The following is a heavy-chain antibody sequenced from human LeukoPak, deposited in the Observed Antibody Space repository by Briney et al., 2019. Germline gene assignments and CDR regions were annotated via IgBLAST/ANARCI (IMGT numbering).Heavy chain of an antibody. Sequence: ASVKVSCKASGYTFTSYGISWVRQAPGQGLEWMGWISGYNGNTNYAQDFQGRVTMTTDTSTSTAYMELRSLRSDDTAVYYCARGGYCTNGVCYSWFDPWGQGTLVTVSS. J-gene: IGHJ5*02. CDR1: GYTFTSYG. D-gene: IGHD2-8*01. CDR2: ISGYNGNT. CDR3: ARGGYCTNGVCYSWFDP. V-gene: IGHV1-18*01.